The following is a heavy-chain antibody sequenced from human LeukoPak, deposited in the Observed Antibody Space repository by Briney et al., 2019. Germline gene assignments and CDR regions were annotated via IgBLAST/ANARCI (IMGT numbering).Heavy chain of an antibody. CDR2: IYSGGST. J-gene: IGHJ5*02. V-gene: IGHV3-66*01. Sequence: GGSLRLSCAASGFIVSSKYMSWVRQAPGKGLEWVSVIYSGGSTHYADSVKGRFTISRDNSKNMLYLQMNSLRAEDTAVYYCAGGPKQQLLWGRASNGFDPWGQGTLVTVSS. D-gene: IGHD2-2*01. CDR3: AGGPKQQLLWGRASNGFDP. CDR1: GFIVSSKY.